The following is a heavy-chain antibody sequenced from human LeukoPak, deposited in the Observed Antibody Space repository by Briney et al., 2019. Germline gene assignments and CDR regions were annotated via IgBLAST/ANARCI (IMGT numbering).Heavy chain of an antibody. CDR2: IYSGGST. J-gene: IGHJ5*02. V-gene: IGHV3-66*01. Sequence: GGSLRLSCAASGFIVSSKYMSWVRQAPGKGLEWVSVIYSGGSTHYADSVKGRFTISRDNSKNMLYLQMNSLRAEDTAVYYCAGGPKQQLLWGRASNGFDPWGQGTLVTVSS. D-gene: IGHD2-2*01. CDR3: AGGPKQQLLWGRASNGFDP. CDR1: GFIVSSKY.